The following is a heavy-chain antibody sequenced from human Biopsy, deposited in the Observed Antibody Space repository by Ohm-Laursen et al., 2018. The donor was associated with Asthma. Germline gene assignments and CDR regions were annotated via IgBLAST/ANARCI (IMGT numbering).Heavy chain of an antibody. Sequence: SETLSLTCTASGASIKTDDHYWSWVRQPPGRGLEWIGQIYHLGNANYNPSLKSRVTMSVDKSKNQFSLKLTSVTAADTAVYFCARRWRSYDSSNYYLDQWGQGTLVIVSS. V-gene: IGHV4-4*02. CDR3: ARRWRSYDSSNYYLDQ. CDR2: IYHLGNA. CDR1: GASIKTDDHY. D-gene: IGHD3-22*01. J-gene: IGHJ4*02.